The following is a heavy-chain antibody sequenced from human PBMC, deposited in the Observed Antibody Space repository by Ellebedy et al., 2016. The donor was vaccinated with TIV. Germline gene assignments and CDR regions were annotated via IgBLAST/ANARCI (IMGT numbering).Heavy chain of an antibody. V-gene: IGHV4-34*01. Sequence: SETLSLTXAVYGGSFSGYYWNWIRQPPGKGLEWIGEINHSGSTNYNPSLKSRVTISVDTSKKQFSLKLSSVTAADTAVYYCARDIPDLAGHTAPPFDYWGQGTLVTVSS. CDR1: GGSFSGYY. J-gene: IGHJ4*02. D-gene: IGHD6-19*01. CDR2: INHSGST. CDR3: ARDIPDLAGHTAPPFDY.